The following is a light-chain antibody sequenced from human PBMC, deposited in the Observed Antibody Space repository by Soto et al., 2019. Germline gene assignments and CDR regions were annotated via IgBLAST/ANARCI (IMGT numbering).Light chain of an antibody. CDR2: EVS. V-gene: IGLV2-8*01. Sequence: QAVVTQPPSASGSPGQSVTISCTGTSSDVGGYNYVSWYQQHPGKAPKLMIYEVSKRPSGVPDRFSGSRSGNTASLTVSGLQADDEGDYYCSSYAGSNNYVVFGGGTKLTVL. CDR3: SSYAGSNNYVV. CDR1: SSDVGGYNY. J-gene: IGLJ2*01.